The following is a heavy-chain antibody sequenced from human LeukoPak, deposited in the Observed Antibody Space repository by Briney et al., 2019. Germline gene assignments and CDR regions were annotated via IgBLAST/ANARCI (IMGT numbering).Heavy chain of an antibody. CDR1: GFTFSACS. J-gene: IGHJ4*02. CDR3: ARDGTGWSRDY. V-gene: IGHV3-21*01. CDR2: ISSDSAYI. Sequence: PGGSLRLSCAASGFTFSACSMNWVRQAPGKGLERVSVISSDSAYIYYADSVKGRFTVSRDNAKNSLSLHMSSLRAEDTGVYYCARDGTGWSRDYWGQGTLVTVSS. D-gene: IGHD2-2*01.